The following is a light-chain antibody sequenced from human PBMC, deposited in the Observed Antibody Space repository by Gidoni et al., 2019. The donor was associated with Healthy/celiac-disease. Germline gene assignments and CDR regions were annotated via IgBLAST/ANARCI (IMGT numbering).Light chain of an antibody. Sequence: ELVLTQSPATLSLSPGERATLSCRASQSVSSYLAWYQQKPGQAPRLLIYDASNRATGIPARVSGSGSGTDFTLTSSRLEPEEFAVYYCQQRSNWPFTFGQGTRLEIK. CDR3: QQRSNWPFT. CDR1: QSVSSY. V-gene: IGKV3-11*01. J-gene: IGKJ5*01. CDR2: DAS.